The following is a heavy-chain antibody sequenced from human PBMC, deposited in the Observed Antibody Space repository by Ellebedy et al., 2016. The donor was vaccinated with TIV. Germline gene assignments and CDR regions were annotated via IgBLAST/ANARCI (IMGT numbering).Heavy chain of an antibody. CDR2: IKQDGSEK. CDR3: ASTIYHYDRSGRGSFDI. D-gene: IGHD3-22*01. V-gene: IGHV3-7*01. Sequence: GESLKISXAASGFTFSTYWMSWVRQAPGKGLEWVANIKQDGSEKYYVDSVKGRFTISRDNAKNSLYLQMNSLRAEDTAVYYCASTIYHYDRSGRGSFDIWGQGTMVTVSS. CDR1: GFTFSTYW. J-gene: IGHJ3*02.